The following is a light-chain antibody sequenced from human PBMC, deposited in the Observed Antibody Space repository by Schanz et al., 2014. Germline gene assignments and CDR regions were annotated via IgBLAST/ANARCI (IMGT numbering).Light chain of an antibody. CDR3: AAWDDSLSGPV. Sequence: QSVLTQPPSASGTPGQRATISCSGSTSNIGSHTVSWYQHLPGTAPKLLIYSDNQRPSGVPDRFSGSKSGTSASLAISGLRSEDEGDYFCAAWDDSLSGPVFGGGTKLTVL. CDR2: SDN. V-gene: IGLV1-44*01. CDR1: TSNIGSHT. J-gene: IGLJ2*01.